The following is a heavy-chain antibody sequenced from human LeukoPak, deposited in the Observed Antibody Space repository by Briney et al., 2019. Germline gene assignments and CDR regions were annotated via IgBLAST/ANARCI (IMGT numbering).Heavy chain of an antibody. Sequence: GSLRLSCAASGFTFSSYAMHWVRQAPGKGLEYVSAISSNGGSTYYANSVKGRFTISRDNSKNTPYLQMGSLRAEDMAVYYCARGGGGSYSVDYWGQGTLVTVSS. D-gene: IGHD1-26*01. CDR2: ISSNGGST. CDR3: ARGGGGSYSVDY. J-gene: IGHJ4*02. V-gene: IGHV3-64*01. CDR1: GFTFSSYA.